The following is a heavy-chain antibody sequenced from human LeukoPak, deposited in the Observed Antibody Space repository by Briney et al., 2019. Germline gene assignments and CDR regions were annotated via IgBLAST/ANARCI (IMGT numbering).Heavy chain of an antibody. CDR2: LYPGDPDT. D-gene: IGHD2-2*02. Sequence: GESLQISCKGSGYSFTSYWIGWVRQMTGKGLEGQGILYPGDPDTRYSPSFQGKVTIFADNSITTADLQWSSLKASDTAMYYCASQGYCSSASCYNGGFDIWGQGAMVTVSS. CDR3: ASQGYCSSASCYNGGFDI. V-gene: IGHV5-51*01. J-gene: IGHJ3*02. CDR1: GYSFTSYW.